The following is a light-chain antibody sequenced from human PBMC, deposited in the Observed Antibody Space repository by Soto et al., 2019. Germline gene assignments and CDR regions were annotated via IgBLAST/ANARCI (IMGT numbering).Light chain of an antibody. CDR3: VTWDDSLSAVV. V-gene: IGLV1-47*01. CDR2: RNN. CDR1: SSNIGTNY. Sequence: QSVLTQPPSASETPGQRVTISCSGSSSNIGTNYVYWYHQLPGTAPKLLIYRNNQRPSGVPDRISGSKSGTSASLAISGLRSEDEGDYYCVTWDDSLSAVVIGGGTKLTVL. J-gene: IGLJ2*01.